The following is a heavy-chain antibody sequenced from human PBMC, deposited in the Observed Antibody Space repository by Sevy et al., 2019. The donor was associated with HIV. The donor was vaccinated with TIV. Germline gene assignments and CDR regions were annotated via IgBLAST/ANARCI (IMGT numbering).Heavy chain of an antibody. CDR2: IYPDDSDT. CDR1: GYRFTSHW. V-gene: IGHV5-51*01. CDR3: ATSRSGYFDSSGYYIY. Sequence: GESLKISCKGSGYRFTSHWIGWVRHMPGKGLEWMGVIYPDDSDTRYSPSFQGQVTFSADKSISTPYLQWSSLKASDTGVYYCATSRSGYFDSSGYYIYWGQGTLVTVSS. D-gene: IGHD3-22*01. J-gene: IGHJ4*02.